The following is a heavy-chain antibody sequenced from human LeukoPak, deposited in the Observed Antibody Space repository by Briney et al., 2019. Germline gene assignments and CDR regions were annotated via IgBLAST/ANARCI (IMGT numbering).Heavy chain of an antibody. Sequence: GGSLRLSCAASGFTFSSDSMNWVRQAPGKGLEWVSSISSSSSYIYYADSVKGRFTISRDNSKNTLYLQMNSLRAEDTAVYYCAKDINSGSYWRFDYWGQGTLVTVSS. D-gene: IGHD1-26*01. CDR2: ISSSSSYI. CDR1: GFTFSSDS. V-gene: IGHV3-21*04. CDR3: AKDINSGSYWRFDY. J-gene: IGHJ4*02.